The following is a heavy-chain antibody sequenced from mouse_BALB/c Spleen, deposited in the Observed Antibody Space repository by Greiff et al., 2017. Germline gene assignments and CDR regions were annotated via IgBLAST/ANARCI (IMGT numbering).Heavy chain of an antibody. CDR3: ARDGRLYAMDY. V-gene: IGHV1-7*01. Sequence: QVQLQQSGAELAKPGASVKMSCKASGYTFTSYWMHWVKQRPGQGLEWIGYINPSTGYTEYNQKFKDKATLTADKSSSTAYLQLSSLTSEDSAVYYCARDGRLYAMDYWGQGTSVTVSS. CDR1: GYTFTSYW. J-gene: IGHJ4*01. CDR2: INPSTGYT. D-gene: IGHD3-2*02.